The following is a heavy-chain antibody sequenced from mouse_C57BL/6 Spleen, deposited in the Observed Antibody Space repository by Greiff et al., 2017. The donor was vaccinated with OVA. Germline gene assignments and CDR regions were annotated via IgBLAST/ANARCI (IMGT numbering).Heavy chain of an antibody. CDR3: ARPHDYAWFAY. CDR1: GFTFSDYG. V-gene: IGHV5-17*01. Sequence: EVKLVESGGGLVKPGGSLKLSCAASGFTFSDYGMHWVRQAPEKGLEWVAYISSGSSTIYYADTVKGRFTIPRDNAKTTLFLQMTSLRSEDTAMYYCARPHDYAWFAYWGQGTLVTVSA. CDR2: ISSGSSTI. D-gene: IGHD2-4*01. J-gene: IGHJ3*01.